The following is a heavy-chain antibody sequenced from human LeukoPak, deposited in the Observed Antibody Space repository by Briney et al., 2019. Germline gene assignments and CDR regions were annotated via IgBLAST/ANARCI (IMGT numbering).Heavy chain of an antibody. CDR1: GFTFSNYW. D-gene: IGHD4/OR15-4a*01. CDR2: IKQDRSEK. Sequence: SGGSLRLSCAAPGFTFSNYWMSWVRQAPGKGLEWVANIKQDRSEKYYADSVKGRFTISRDNGKNSLDLQMNSLRADDTAFYYCARDTLGEGEDANYAVYYFDYWGQGTVVTVSS. CDR3: ARDTLGEGEDANYAVYYFDY. V-gene: IGHV3-7*01. J-gene: IGHJ4*02.